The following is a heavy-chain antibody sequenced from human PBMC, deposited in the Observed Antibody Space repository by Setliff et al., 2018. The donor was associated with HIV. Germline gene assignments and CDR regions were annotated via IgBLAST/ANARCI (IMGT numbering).Heavy chain of an antibody. V-gene: IGHV1-46*01. Sequence: ASVKVSCKASGFSFSRHYMHWVRQAPGEGLEWVAMINPSDGIPSYAQRSQDRVVVTRDTSRSIVYMELSSLLSEDTAVYFCTRAFPPMIPAAFDVWGLGTLVTVS. CDR1: GFSFSRHY. D-gene: IGHD3-16*01. CDR3: TRAFPPMIPAAFDV. CDR2: INPSDGIP. J-gene: IGHJ3*01.